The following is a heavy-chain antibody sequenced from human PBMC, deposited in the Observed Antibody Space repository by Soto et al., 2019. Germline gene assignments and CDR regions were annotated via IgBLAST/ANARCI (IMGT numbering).Heavy chain of an antibody. CDR2: ISSSSSTI. Sequence: GGSLRLSCAASGFTFSSYSMNWVRQAPGKGLEWVSYISSSSSTIYYADSVKGRFTISRDNAKNSLYLQMNSLRDEDTAVYYCATDGTVTTPGVLDYWGQGTLVTVSS. D-gene: IGHD4-4*01. V-gene: IGHV3-48*02. CDR1: GFTFSSYS. CDR3: ATDGTVTTPGVLDY. J-gene: IGHJ4*02.